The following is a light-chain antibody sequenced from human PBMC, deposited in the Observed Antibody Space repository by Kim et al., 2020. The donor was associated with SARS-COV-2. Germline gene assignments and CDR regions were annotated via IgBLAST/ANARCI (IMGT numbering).Light chain of an antibody. Sequence: EIVMTQSPATLSVSPGERATLSCRASQSVSTNLAWYQQEPGQAPRLLIYGASTRATGIPARFSGSGSGTEFTLTISSLQSEDFAVYYCQQYNNWPFTFGGGTKVDIK. CDR2: GAS. CDR1: QSVSTN. V-gene: IGKV3-15*01. CDR3: QQYNNWPFT. J-gene: IGKJ4*01.